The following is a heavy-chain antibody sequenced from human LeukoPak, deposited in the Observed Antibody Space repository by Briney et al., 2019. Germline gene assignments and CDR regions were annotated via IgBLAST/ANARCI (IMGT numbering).Heavy chain of an antibody. J-gene: IGHJ4*02. CDR1: GYTFTGYY. Sequence: AASVKVSCKASGYTFTGYYIHWVRQAPGQGLEWMGWIKPNSGGTNYAQKFQGRVTMTRDTSISTAYMELSRLRSDDTAVYYCARDEISGSARPVSAENDYWGQGTLVTVSS. D-gene: IGHD1-26*01. V-gene: IGHV1-2*02. CDR3: ARDEISGSARPVSAENDY. CDR2: IKPNSGGT.